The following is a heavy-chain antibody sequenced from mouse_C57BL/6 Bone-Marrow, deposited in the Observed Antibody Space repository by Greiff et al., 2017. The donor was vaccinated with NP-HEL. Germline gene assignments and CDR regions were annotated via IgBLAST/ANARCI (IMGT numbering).Heavy chain of an antibody. D-gene: IGHD2-4*01. CDR2: IYPGSGST. J-gene: IGHJ3*01. V-gene: IGHV1-55*01. CDR1: GYTFTSYW. CDR3: ARGNDYEAWFAY. Sequence: QVQLQQSGAELVKPGASVKMSCKASGYTFTSYWITWVKQRPGQGLEWIGDIYPGSGSTNYNEKFKSKATLTVDTSSSTAYMQLSSLTSEDSAVYYCARGNDYEAWFAYWGQGTLVTVSA.